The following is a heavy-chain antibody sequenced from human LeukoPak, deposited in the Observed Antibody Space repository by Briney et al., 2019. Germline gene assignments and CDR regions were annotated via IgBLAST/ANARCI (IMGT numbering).Heavy chain of an antibody. D-gene: IGHD4-11*01. Sequence: SETLSLTCTVSGGSISSGSYHWSWIRQPAGKGLEWIGRIYTSGSTNYNPSLKSRVTISVDTSKNQFSLKLSSVTAADTAVYYCARTVTTMLGYYGMDVWGQGTTVTVSS. CDR1: GGSISSGSYH. CDR3: ARTVTTMLGYYGMDV. J-gene: IGHJ6*02. V-gene: IGHV4-61*02. CDR2: IYTSGST.